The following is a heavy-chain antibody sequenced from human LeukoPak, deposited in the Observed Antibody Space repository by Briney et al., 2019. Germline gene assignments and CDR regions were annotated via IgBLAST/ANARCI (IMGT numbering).Heavy chain of an antibody. CDR3: ARAVPYTAMVTGAFDI. Sequence: SETLSLTCAVSGGSISSGGYSWSWIRQPPGQGLEWIGYIYHSGSTYYNPSLKSRVTISVDRSKNQFSLKLSSVTAADTAVYYCARAVPYTAMVTGAFDIWGQGTMVTVSS. CDR2: IYHSGST. D-gene: IGHD5-18*01. CDR1: GGSISSGGYS. V-gene: IGHV4-30-2*01. J-gene: IGHJ3*02.